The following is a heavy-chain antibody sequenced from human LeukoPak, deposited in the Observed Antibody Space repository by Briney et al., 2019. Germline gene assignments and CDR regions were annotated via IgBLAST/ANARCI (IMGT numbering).Heavy chain of an antibody. D-gene: IGHD2-8*01. J-gene: IGHJ4*02. V-gene: IGHV1-69*13. CDR2: IIPIFGTA. Sequence: LRASVKVSCKASGGTFSSYAISWVRQAPGQGLEWVGGIIPIFGTANYAQKFQGRVTITADESTSTAYMELSSLRSEDTAVYYCARVMSEGYFDYWGQGTLVTVSS. CDR1: GGTFSSYA. CDR3: ARVMSEGYFDY.